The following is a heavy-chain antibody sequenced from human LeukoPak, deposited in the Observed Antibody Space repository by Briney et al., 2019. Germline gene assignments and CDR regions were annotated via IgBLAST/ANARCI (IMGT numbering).Heavy chain of an antibody. D-gene: IGHD6-19*01. CDR2: ISGSGLRT. CDR1: GFIFSNYA. V-gene: IGHV3-23*01. Sequence: PGGSLRLSCAASGFIFSNYAMAWVRQTPGKGLEWVSAISGSGLRTNYADSARGRFTISRDNSENTVDLQVDSLRAEDTAIYYCARGWMVKYYFDYWGQGTLLTVSS. CDR3: ARGWMVKYYFDY. J-gene: IGHJ4*02.